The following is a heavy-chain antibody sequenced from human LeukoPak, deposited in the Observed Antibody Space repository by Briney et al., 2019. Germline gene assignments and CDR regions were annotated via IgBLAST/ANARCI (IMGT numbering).Heavy chain of an antibody. CDR1: GGSISSGGYY. CDR3: ARVRSRGWYHIDY. D-gene: IGHD6-19*01. J-gene: IGHJ4*02. V-gene: IGHV4-31*03. Sequence: SETLSLTCTVSGGSISSGGYYWSWIRQHPGKGLEWIGYIYYSGSTYYNPSLKSRVTISVDKSKNQFSLKLSSVTAADTAVYYCARVRSRGWYHIDYWGQGTLVTVSS. CDR2: IYYSGST.